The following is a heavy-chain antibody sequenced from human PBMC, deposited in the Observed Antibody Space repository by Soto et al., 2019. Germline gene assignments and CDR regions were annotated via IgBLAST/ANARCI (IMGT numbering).Heavy chain of an antibody. J-gene: IGHJ4*02. CDR3: ATLNSFGSDY. D-gene: IGHD5-18*01. Sequence: GGSLRLSCASSGFTFRSYWLHCVLQTEGNGLVWVSQLNSDGSTTRYADSVKGRFTISRDNAKTTVYLQMNSLRAEDTAVYSCATLNSFGSDYWGQGTLVTVSS. V-gene: IGHV3-74*01. CDR2: LNSDGSTT. CDR1: GFTFRSYW.